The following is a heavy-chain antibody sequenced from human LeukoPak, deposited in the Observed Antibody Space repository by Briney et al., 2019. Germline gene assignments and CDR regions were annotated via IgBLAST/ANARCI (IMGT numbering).Heavy chain of an antibody. J-gene: IGHJ3*02. D-gene: IGHD1-26*01. V-gene: IGHV3-48*03. CDR1: GFTFSSYE. CDR2: ISSSGSTI. Sequence: PGGSLRLSCAASGFTFSSYEMNWVRQAPGKGLEWVSYISSSGSTIYYAGSVKGRFTISRDNAKNSLYLQMNSLRAEDTAVYYCARVLRPYDAFDIWGQGTMVTVSS. CDR3: ARVLRPYDAFDI.